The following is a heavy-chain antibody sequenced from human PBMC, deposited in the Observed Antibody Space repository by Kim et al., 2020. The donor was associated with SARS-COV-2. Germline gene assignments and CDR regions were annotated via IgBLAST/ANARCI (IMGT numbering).Heavy chain of an antibody. Sequence: SVKVSCKASGGTFSSYAISWVRQAPGQGLEWMGGIIPIFGTANYAQKFQGRVTITADESTSTAYMELSSLRSEDTAVYYCARERYGHSSGWYRNWFDPWGQGTVVTVSA. D-gene: IGHD6-19*01. CDR1: GGTFSSYA. CDR3: ARERYGHSSGWYRNWFDP. CDR2: IIPIFGTA. J-gene: IGHJ5*02. V-gene: IGHV1-69*13.